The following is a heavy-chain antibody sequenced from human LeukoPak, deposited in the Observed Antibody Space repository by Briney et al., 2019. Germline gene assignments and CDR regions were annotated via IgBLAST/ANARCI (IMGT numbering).Heavy chain of an antibody. J-gene: IGHJ4*02. V-gene: IGHV3-64D*06. Sequence: GGSLRLSCSASGFTFSSYAMHWVRQAPGKGLEYISGITNNGGTTYHADSVKGRFTITRDNSKNTLYLQMSSVRAEDTAVYYCVKVSSIVGATYFDYWGQGTLVTVSS. D-gene: IGHD1-26*01. CDR1: GFTFSSYA. CDR2: ITNNGGTT. CDR3: VKVSSIVGATYFDY.